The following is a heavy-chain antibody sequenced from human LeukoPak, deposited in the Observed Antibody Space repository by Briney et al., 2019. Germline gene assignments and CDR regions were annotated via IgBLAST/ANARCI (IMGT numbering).Heavy chain of an antibody. Sequence: GGSLRVSCAASGFTFSSYSMNWVRQAPGKGLEWVSSISSSSSYIYYADSVKGRFTISRDNAKNSLYLQMNSLRAEDTAVYYCARDHTYCGGDCSPGYFDYWGQGTLVTVSS. CDR2: ISSSSSYI. CDR3: ARDHTYCGGDCSPGYFDY. J-gene: IGHJ4*02. CDR1: GFTFSSYS. V-gene: IGHV3-21*01. D-gene: IGHD2-21*02.